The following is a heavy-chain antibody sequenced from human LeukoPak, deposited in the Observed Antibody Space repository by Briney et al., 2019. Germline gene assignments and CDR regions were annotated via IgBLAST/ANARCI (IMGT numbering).Heavy chain of an antibody. V-gene: IGHV1-2*02. D-gene: IGHD3-10*01. CDR2: INPNSGGT. CDR1: GGTFISYA. J-gene: IGHJ5*02. Sequence: ASVKVSCKASGGTFISYAISWVRQAPGQGLEWMGWINPNSGGTNYAQKFQGRVTMTRDTSISTAYMELSRLRSDDTAVYYCARDPEAGDWFDPWGQGTLVTVSS. CDR3: ARDPEAGDWFDP.